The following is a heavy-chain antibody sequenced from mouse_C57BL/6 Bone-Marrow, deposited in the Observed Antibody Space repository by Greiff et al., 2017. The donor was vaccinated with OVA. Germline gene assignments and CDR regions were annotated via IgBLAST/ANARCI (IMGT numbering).Heavy chain of an antibody. CDR2: IHPNSGST. CDR1: GYTFTSYW. Sequence: QVQLQQPGAELVKPGASVKLSCKASGYTFTSYWMHWVKQRPGQGLEWIGMIHPNSGSTNYNEKFKSKATLTVDQSSSTAYMQLSSLTSEDSAVYYCARYGNYVGAYWGQGTLVTVSA. J-gene: IGHJ3*01. D-gene: IGHD2-1*01. V-gene: IGHV1-64*01. CDR3: ARYGNYVGAY.